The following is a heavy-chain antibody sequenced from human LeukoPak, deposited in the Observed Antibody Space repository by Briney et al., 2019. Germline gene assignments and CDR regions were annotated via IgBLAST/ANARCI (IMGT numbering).Heavy chain of an antibody. V-gene: IGHV4-38-2*02. D-gene: IGHD5-18*01. CDR1: GYSISSGYY. CDR2: IYHSGST. J-gene: IGHJ6*03. Sequence: KPSETLSLTCTVSGYSISSGYYWGWIRQPPGKGLEWIGSIYHSGSTYYNPSLKSRVTISVDTSKNQFSLKLSSVTAADTAVYYCARHLYSSYYYYYYMDVWGKGTTVTVSS. CDR3: ARHLYSSYYYYYYMDV.